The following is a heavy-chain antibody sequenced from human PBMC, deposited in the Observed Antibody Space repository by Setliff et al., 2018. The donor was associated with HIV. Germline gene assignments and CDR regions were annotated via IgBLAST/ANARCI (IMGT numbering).Heavy chain of an antibody. V-gene: IGHV4-34*01. CDR1: GESLSGYS. CDR2: INPGGST. J-gene: IGHJ4*02. CDR3: ARLANWAYYFDY. Sequence: SETLSLTCGVFGESLSGYSWNWIRQPPGRGLEWIGEINPGGSTNYNPSLKSRVTISVDTSKNQFSLKLTSVTAADTAVYYCARLANWAYYFDYWGQGTLVTVSS. D-gene: IGHD7-27*01.